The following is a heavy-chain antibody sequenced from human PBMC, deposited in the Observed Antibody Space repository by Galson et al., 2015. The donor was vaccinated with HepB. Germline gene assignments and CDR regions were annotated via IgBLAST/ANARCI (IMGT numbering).Heavy chain of an antibody. CDR2: VDPEDDEV. J-gene: IGHJ4*02. V-gene: IGHV1-24*01. Sequence: SVKVSCKVFGYTLTELSVHWVRRAPGKGFEWMGGVDPEDDEVTYAQKFQDRFEMTEDTSTDTAYMELRSLTFEDTALYYCAVAEGFWGQGTLVTVS. CDR3: AVAEGF. D-gene: IGHD2-15*01. CDR1: GYTLTELS.